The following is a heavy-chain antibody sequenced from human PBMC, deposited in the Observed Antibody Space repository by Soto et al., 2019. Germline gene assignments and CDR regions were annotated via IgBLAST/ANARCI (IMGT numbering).Heavy chain of an antibody. CDR1: GGSISSGDYY. CDR2: IYYSGST. CDR3: ESDTKDQYASSGYTTVDY. V-gene: IGHV4-30-4*01. Sequence: SETLSLTCSVSGGSISSGDYYWSWIRQPPGKGLEWIGYIYYSGSTYYNPSLKSRVTISVDTSKNQFSLKLSSVTAADTAVYYCESDTKDQYASSGYTTVDYCGKGTLVTVS. J-gene: IGHJ4*02. D-gene: IGHD3-22*01.